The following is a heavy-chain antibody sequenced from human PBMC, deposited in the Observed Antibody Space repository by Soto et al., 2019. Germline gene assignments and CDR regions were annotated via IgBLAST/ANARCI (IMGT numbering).Heavy chain of an antibody. V-gene: IGHV3-21*01. CDR3: ARGYCGGGGCYLRRDAIDV. J-gene: IGHJ3*01. Sequence: EVQLVESGGGLVMPGGSLRLSCAASGFTFSTYHMNWVRQAPGKGLEWVSSINPSSSHIYYADAGRGRLTISRDNSKNSMNLQMNSLRTEDAAVYYCARGYCGGGGCYLRRDAIDVWGQGTMVTVSS. D-gene: IGHD2-15*01. CDR2: INPSSSHI. CDR1: GFTFSTYH.